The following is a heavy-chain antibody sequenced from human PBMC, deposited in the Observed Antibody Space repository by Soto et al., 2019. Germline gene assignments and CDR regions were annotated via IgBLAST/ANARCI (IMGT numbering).Heavy chain of an antibody. J-gene: IGHJ6*03. V-gene: IGHV3-48*01. CDR1: GFTFSSYS. CDR3: ARARHCSGGSCHPHYYYYYMDV. CDR2: ISSSSSTI. Sequence: GGSLRLSCAASGFTFSSYSMNWVRQAPGKGLEWVSYISSSSSTIYYADSVKGRFTISRDNAKNSLYLQMNSLRAEDTAVYYCARARHCSGGSCHPHYYYYYMDVWGKGTTVTVSS. D-gene: IGHD2-15*01.